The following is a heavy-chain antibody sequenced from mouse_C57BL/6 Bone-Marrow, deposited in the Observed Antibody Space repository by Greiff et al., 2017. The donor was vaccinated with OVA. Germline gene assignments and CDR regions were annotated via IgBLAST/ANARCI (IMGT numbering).Heavy chain of an antibody. V-gene: IGHV1-80*01. CDR3: AIYYGSSAYYAMDY. CDR2: IYPGDGDT. CDR1: GYAFSSYW. D-gene: IGHD1-1*01. J-gene: IGHJ4*01. Sequence: VKLMESGAELVKPGASVKISCKASGYAFSSYWMNWVKQRPGKGLEWIGQIYPGDGDTNYNGKFKGKATLTADKSSSTAYMQLSSLTSEDSAVYFCAIYYGSSAYYAMDYWGQGTSVTVSS.